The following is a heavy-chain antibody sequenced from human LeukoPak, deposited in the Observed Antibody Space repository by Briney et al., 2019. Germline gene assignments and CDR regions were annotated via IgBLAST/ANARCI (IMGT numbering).Heavy chain of an antibody. CDR1: GYTFTSYD. Sequence: GASVKVSCKASGYTFTSYDINWARQATGQGLEWMGWMNPNSGNTGYAQKFQGRVTITRNTSISTAYMELSSLRSEDTAVYYCARGPRVPNTLFDYWGQGTLVTVSS. CDR2: MNPNSGNT. CDR3: ARGPRVPNTLFDY. V-gene: IGHV1-8*03. J-gene: IGHJ4*02. D-gene: IGHD2-15*01.